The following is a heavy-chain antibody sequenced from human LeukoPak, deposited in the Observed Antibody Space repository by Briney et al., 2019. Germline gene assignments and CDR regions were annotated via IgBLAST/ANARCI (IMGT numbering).Heavy chain of an antibody. CDR1: GGSISSYY. J-gene: IGHJ4*02. Sequence: SETLSLTCTVSGGSISSYYWSWIRQPAGKGLEWIGYIYYSGSTNYNPSLKSRVTISVDTSKNQFSLKLSSVTAADTAVYYCARGGLSGGSYYDDRTEFDYWGQGTLVTVSS. D-gene: IGHD1-26*01. CDR2: IYYSGST. V-gene: IGHV4-59*08. CDR3: ARGGLSGGSYYDDRTEFDY.